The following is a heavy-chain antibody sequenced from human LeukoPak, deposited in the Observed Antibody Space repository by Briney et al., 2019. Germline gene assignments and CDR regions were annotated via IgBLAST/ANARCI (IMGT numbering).Heavy chain of an antibody. CDR2: INPSGGST. J-gene: IGHJ4*02. V-gene: IGHV1-46*03. CDR1: GYTFTSYY. CDR3: ASSIAAAGTGFDY. D-gene: IGHD6-13*01. Sequence: ASVKVSCKASGYTFTSYYMHWVRQAPGQGLEWMGIINPSGGSTSYARKFQGRVTMTRDTSTSTVYMELSSLRSEDTAVYYCASSIAAAGTGFDYWGQGTLVTVSS.